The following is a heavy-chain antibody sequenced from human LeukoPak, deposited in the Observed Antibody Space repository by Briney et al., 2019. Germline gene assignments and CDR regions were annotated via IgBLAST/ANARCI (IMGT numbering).Heavy chain of an antibody. D-gene: IGHD6-19*01. Sequence: GGSLRLSCAASGFTFSSHAMHWVRQAPGKGLEYVSAISSSGGSTYYANSVKGRFTISRDNSKNTLYLQMNSLRAEDTAVYYCAKDLSEQWLGPNDAFDIWGQGTMVTVSS. CDR1: GFTFSSHA. CDR2: ISSSGGST. J-gene: IGHJ3*02. V-gene: IGHV3-64*01. CDR3: AKDLSEQWLGPNDAFDI.